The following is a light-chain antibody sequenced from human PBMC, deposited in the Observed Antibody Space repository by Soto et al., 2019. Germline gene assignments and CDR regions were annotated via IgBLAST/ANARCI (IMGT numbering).Light chain of an antibody. CDR1: NIGSDT. J-gene: IGLJ1*01. V-gene: IGLV3-21*02. CDR3: LVWDSIGDNYG. CDR2: DDS. Sequence: YELTQPPSVSVAPGATARITCGRNNIGSDTVNWYQQKPDQAPVEVVYDDSELHTGTPEGIACSNSGDTSTLTIRRVEAGDEADYDGLVWDSIGDNYGFGRGTKVTVL.